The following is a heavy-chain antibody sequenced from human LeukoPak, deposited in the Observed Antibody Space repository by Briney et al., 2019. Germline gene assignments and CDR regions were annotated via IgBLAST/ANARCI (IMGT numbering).Heavy chain of an antibody. J-gene: IGHJ4*02. CDR1: GFTFSSYA. D-gene: IGHD3-10*01. Sequence: GGSLRLSCAASGFTFSSYAMSWVRQAPGKGLEWVSAISGSGGSTYYADSVKGRFTISRDNSKNTLYLRMNSLRAEDTAVYYCAKDLVKPMVRGVINSAEIDYWGQGTLVTVSS. CDR2: ISGSGGST. V-gene: IGHV3-23*01. CDR3: AKDLVKPMVRGVINSAEIDY.